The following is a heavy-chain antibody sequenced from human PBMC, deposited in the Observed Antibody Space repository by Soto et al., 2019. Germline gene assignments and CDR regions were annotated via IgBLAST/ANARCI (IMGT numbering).Heavy chain of an antibody. Sequence: QVQLVQSGAEVKKPGSSVKVSCKASGGTFSTYSVGWVRQAPGQGLEWMGRIVPVLGLVDYAQKFQGRVTLREDKSTGPAYLELNSLSSGDTAVYYCARGVDIVPAPDAALNWFDTWGQGTLVAVSS. V-gene: IGHV1-69*02. J-gene: IGHJ5*02. CDR3: ARGVDIVPAPDAALNWFDT. D-gene: IGHD2-2*01. CDR2: IVPVLGLV. CDR1: GGTFSTYS.